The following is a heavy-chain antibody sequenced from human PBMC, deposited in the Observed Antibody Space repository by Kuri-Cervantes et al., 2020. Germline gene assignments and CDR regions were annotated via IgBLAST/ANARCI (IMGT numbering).Heavy chain of an antibody. CDR3: AKAYDYVWGSYRPYFDY. D-gene: IGHD3-16*02. V-gene: IGHV4-59*08. J-gene: IGHJ4*02. CDR1: GGSISSYY. Sequence: SETLSLTCTVSGGSISSYYWSWIRQPPGKGLEWIGYIYYSGSTNYNPSLKSRVTISVDTSKNQFSLKLSSVTAADTAVYYCAKAYDYVWGSYRPYFDYWGQGTLVTVSS. CDR2: IYYSGST.